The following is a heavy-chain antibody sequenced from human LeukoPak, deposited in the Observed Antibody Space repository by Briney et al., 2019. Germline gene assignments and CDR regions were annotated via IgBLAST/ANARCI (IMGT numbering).Heavy chain of an antibody. J-gene: IGHJ3*02. D-gene: IGHD4-17*01. Sequence: ASVKVSCKASGYTFTGYYIHWVRQAPGQGLEWMGWINPDNGVTNYAQKFQGRVTITRDTSISTAYMELRSLRSDDTAVYYCARDRYGGYDAFDIWGQGTMVTVSS. V-gene: IGHV1-2*02. CDR1: GYTFTGYY. CDR2: INPDNGVT. CDR3: ARDRYGGYDAFDI.